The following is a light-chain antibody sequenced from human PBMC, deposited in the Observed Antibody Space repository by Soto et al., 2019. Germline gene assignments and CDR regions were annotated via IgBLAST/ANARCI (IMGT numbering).Light chain of an antibody. Sequence: GDRVTITCRASQSISNWLAWYQQKPGKAPKLLIYDASSLESGVPSRFSGSGSGTEFTLTISSLQPDDFATYYCQQYNSYWTFGQGTKVEIK. CDR3: QQYNSYWT. CDR2: DAS. CDR1: QSISNW. J-gene: IGKJ1*01. V-gene: IGKV1-5*01.